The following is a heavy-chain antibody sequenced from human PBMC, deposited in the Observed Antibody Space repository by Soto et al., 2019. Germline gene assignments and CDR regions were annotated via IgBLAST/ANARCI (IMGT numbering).Heavy chain of an antibody. D-gene: IGHD3-3*02. J-gene: IGHJ5*02. V-gene: IGHV3-30-3*01. CDR2: ISYDGSNK. CDR3: ATLSEAGGYNWFDP. CDR1: GFTFSSYA. Sequence: VGSLRLSCAASGFTFSSYAMHWVRQAPGKGLEWVAVISYDGSNKYYADSVKGRFTISRDNSKNTLYLQMNSLRAEDTAVYYCATLSEAGGYNWFDPWGQGTLVTVSS.